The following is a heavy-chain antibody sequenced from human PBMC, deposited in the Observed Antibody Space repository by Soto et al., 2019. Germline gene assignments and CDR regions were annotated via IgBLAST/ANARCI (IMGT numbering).Heavy chain of an antibody. Sequence: SDTLSLTCTVSGGSISSSSYYWGWIRQPPGKGLEWIGSIYYSGSTYYNPSLKSRVTISVDTSKNQFSLKLSSVTAADTAVYYCARQPRILTGYSGQFDYWGQGTLVTSPQ. J-gene: IGHJ4*02. CDR1: GGSISSSSYY. D-gene: IGHD3-9*01. CDR2: IYYSGST. V-gene: IGHV4-39*01. CDR3: ARQPRILTGYSGQFDY.